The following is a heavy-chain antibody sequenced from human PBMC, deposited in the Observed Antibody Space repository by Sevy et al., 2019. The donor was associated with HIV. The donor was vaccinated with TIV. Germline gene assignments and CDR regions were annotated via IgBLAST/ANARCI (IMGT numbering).Heavy chain of an antibody. CDR3: ARDLNSGYANYYDYGMDV. D-gene: IGHD5-12*01. CDR2: ISYDGSNK. V-gene: IGHV3-30*03. Sequence: GGSLRLSCAASGFIFSNYNMNWVRQAPGKGLEWVTVISYDGSNKYYADSVKGRFTISRDTSKSTVYLQMDSLRAEDTAVYYCARDLNSGYANYYDYGMDVWGQGTTVTVSS. J-gene: IGHJ6*02. CDR1: GFIFSNYN.